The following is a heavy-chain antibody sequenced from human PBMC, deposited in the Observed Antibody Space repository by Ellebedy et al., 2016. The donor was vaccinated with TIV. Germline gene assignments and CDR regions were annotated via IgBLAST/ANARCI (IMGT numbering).Heavy chain of an antibody. D-gene: IGHD2-21*01. J-gene: IGHJ2*01. CDR2: INPKTGAT. CDR1: GYTITDYY. Sequence: ASVKVSCXASGYTITDYYLHWVRQAPGQGLEWMGWINPKTGATNLAQRFQDRVTMTSDTSISTAHMDVSSLKSDDTAVYYCARVICTGDYCGGDKWYFDLWGRGTLVIVSA. V-gene: IGHV1-2*02. CDR3: ARVICTGDYCGGDKWYFDL.